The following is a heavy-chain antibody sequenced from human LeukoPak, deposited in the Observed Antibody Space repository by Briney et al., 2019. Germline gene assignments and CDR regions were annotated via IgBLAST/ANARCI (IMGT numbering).Heavy chain of an antibody. CDR3: AFWSGYSDAFDI. D-gene: IGHD3-3*01. CDR2: INPNSGGT. J-gene: IGHJ3*02. CDR1: GYTFTGYY. Sequence: ASVKVSCKASGYTFTGYYMHWVRQAPGQGLEWMGWINPNSGGTNYAQKFQGRVTMTRNTSISTAYMELSSLRSEDTAVYYCAFWSGYSDAFDIWGQGTMVTVSS. V-gene: IGHV1-2*02.